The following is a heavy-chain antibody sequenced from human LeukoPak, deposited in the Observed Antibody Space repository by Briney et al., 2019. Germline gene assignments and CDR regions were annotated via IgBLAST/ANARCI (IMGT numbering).Heavy chain of an antibody. D-gene: IGHD2-21*02. V-gene: IGHV3-66*01. Sequence: PGGSLRLSCAASGFTVSSNYMSWVRQAPGKGLEWVSVIYSGGSTYYADSVKGRFTISRDNSKNTLYLQMNSLRAEDTAVYYCAESGRSSYCGGDCSMSYYYYGMDVWGQGTTVTVSS. CDR1: GFTVSSNY. CDR3: AESGRSSYCGGDCSMSYYYYGMDV. CDR2: IYSGGST. J-gene: IGHJ6*02.